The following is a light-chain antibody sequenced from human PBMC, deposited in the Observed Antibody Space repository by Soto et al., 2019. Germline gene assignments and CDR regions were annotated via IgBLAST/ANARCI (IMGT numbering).Light chain of an antibody. CDR3: QQRSNWPPERKPFT. J-gene: IGKJ1*01. CDR2: DAS. CDR1: QSVSSY. V-gene: IGKV3-11*01. Sequence: EIVLTQSPATLSLSPGERATLSCRASQSVSSYLAWYQQKPGQAPRLLIYDASNRATGIPARFSGSGSGTDFTLTISSLEPEDFAVYYCQQRSNWPPERKPFTFGQGTKVEIK.